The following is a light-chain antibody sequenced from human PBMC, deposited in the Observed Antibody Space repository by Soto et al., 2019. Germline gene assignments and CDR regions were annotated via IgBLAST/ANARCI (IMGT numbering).Light chain of an antibody. Sequence: EMVMTQSPATLSGSTGERATLSCRASQRVSSNLAWYQQKPGQAPRLLIYGASTRATGIPARFSGSGSGTEFTLTISSLQSEYFAVYYCQQYHNCRPPWTLGQGTKLDSK. CDR3: QQYHNCRPPWT. CDR2: GAS. CDR1: QRVSSN. J-gene: IGKJ1*01. V-gene: IGKV3-15*01.